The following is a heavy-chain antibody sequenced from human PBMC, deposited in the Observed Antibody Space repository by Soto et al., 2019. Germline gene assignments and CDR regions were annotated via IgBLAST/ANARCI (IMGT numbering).Heavy chain of an antibody. Sequence: QVQLQESGPGLVKPSQTLSLTCTVSGGSISSGGYYWSWIRQHPGKGLEWIGYIYYSGSTYYNPSLKSRVTISVDTSKNQFSLKLSSVTAADTAVYYCARYGSGSLLSPYYYYGMDVWGQGTTVTVSS. CDR3: ARYGSGSLLSPYYYYGMDV. CDR1: GGSISSGGYY. V-gene: IGHV4-31*03. J-gene: IGHJ6*02. CDR2: IYYSGST. D-gene: IGHD3-10*01.